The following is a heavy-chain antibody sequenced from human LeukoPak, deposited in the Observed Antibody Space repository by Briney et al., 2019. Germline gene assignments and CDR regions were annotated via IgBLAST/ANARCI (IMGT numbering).Heavy chain of an antibody. D-gene: IGHD3-3*01. V-gene: IGHV1-46*01. Sequence: GASVKVSCKASGYTFTSYYMHWVRQARGQGLEWMGIINPSGGSTSYAQRFQGRVTMTRDTSTSTVYMELSSLRSEDTAVYYCARDFLPLRFLEWLLGYWGQGTLVTVSS. CDR3: ARDFLPLRFLEWLLGY. J-gene: IGHJ4*02. CDR2: INPSGGST. CDR1: GYTFTSYY.